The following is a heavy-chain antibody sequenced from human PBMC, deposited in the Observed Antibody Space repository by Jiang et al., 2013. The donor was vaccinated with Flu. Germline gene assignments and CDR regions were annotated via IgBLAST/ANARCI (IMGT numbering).Heavy chain of an antibody. Sequence: PSETLSLTCTVSGGSISSYYWSWIRQPPGKGLEWIGYIYYSGSTNYNPSLKSRVTISVDTSKNQFSLKLSSVTAADTAVYYCARAVNYYDSSGYYDAFDIWGQGTMVTVSS. V-gene: IGHV4-59*01. D-gene: IGHD3-22*01. CDR3: ARAVNYYDSSGYYDAFDI. CDR2: IYYSGST. CDR1: GGSISSYY. J-gene: IGHJ3*02.